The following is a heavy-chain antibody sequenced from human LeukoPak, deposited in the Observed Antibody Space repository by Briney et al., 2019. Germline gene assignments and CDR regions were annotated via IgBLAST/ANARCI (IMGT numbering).Heavy chain of an antibody. CDR2: MNPNSGNT. D-gene: IGHD6-13*01. J-gene: IGHJ6*03. CDR3: ARGYLSSSWTDYYYYMDV. CDR1: GYTFTSYD. V-gene: IGHV1-8*03. Sequence: ASVKVSCKASGYTFTSYDINWVRQATGQGLEWMGWMNPNSGNTGYAQKFQGRVTITRNTSISTAYMELSSLRSEDTAVYYCARGYLSSSWTDYYYYMDVWGKGTTVTVSS.